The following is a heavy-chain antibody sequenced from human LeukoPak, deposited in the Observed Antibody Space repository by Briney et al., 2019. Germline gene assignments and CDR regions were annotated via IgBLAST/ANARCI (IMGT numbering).Heavy chain of an antibody. J-gene: IGHJ4*02. D-gene: IGHD1-26*01. Sequence: PGGSLRLSCAASGFTFSSYGMHWVRQSPGKGLEWVAGIWYDGSNKYYADSVKGRFTISRDNSKNTLYLQMNSLRAEDTAVYYCARDYSTYFDYWGQGTLVTVSS. CDR3: ARDYSTYFDY. CDR2: IWYDGSNK. CDR1: GFTFSSYG. V-gene: IGHV3-33*01.